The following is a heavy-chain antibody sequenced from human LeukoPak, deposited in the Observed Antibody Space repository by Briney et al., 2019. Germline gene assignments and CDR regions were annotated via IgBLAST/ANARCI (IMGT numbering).Heavy chain of an antibody. Sequence: GGSLRLSCTASGFTFSSHAMTWVRQAPGKGLEWVSSISGSGLSTYYADSVKGRFTISRANSKNTVYLQMNSLRAEDTAVYYCAARNGRPYYFDYWGQGALVTVSS. CDR2: ISGSGLST. CDR3: AARNGRPYYFDY. V-gene: IGHV3-23*01. J-gene: IGHJ4*02. CDR1: GFTFSSHA. D-gene: IGHD1-26*01.